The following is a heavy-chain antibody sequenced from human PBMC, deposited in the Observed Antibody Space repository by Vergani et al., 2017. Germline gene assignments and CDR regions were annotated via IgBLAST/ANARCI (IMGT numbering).Heavy chain of an antibody. CDR3: ARAQGRRWLPKAGRNAFDI. CDR1: GGSISSGGYY. Sequence: QVQLQESGPGLVKPSQTLSLTCTVSGGSISSGGYYWSWIRQHPGKGLEWIGEINHSGSTNYNPSLKSRVTISVDTSKNQFSLKLSSVTAADTAVYYCARAQGRRWLPKAGRNAFDIWGQGTMVTVSS. CDR2: INHSGST. V-gene: IGHV4-31*03. D-gene: IGHD5-24*01. J-gene: IGHJ3*02.